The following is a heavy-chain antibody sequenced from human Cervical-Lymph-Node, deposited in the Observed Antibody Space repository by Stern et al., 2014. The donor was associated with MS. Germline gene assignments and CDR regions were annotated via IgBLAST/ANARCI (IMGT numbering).Heavy chain of an antibody. D-gene: IGHD3-10*01. Sequence: VQLVESGAEVKQPGSSVKISCKASGGTFNVYAINWLRQAPGKGLESIGGIIHIIGTANYHQKFKGRATIPADELTRTSSMQLSSLRSGDTAVYYCARDGRHAYHYGLDVWGQGTTVTVSS. J-gene: IGHJ6*02. V-gene: IGHV1-69*01. CDR2: IIHIIGTA. CDR3: ARDGRHAYHYGLDV. CDR1: GGTFNVYA.